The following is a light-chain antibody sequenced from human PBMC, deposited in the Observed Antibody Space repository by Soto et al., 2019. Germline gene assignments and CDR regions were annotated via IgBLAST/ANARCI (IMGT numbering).Light chain of an antibody. V-gene: IGLV2-14*01. CDR1: SSDVGGYNY. Sequence: QSALTQPASVSGSPGQSITISCTGTSSDVGGYNYVSWYQQHPGKAPKLMIYDVSNRPSGVSNRLSGSKSGNTASLTISGLQAEDEADYYCSSYTSSSTYAFGTGTKLPS. CDR3: SSYTSSSTYA. J-gene: IGLJ1*01. CDR2: DVS.